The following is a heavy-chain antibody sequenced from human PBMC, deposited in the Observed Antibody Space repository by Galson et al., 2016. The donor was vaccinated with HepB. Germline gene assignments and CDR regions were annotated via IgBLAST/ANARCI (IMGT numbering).Heavy chain of an antibody. J-gene: IGHJ6*02. CDR3: AKGLAYCSGTSCLTYSDSPGGGMDV. CDR2: IWYDGNNK. D-gene: IGHD2-2*01. V-gene: IGHV3-33*06. Sequence: SLRLSCAASGFAFSTYGMHWVRQAPGKGLEWVAVIWYDGNNKYHLNSVKGRFTISRDNSKNMLYLQMNSLRVEDTAVYYCAKGLAYCSGTSCLTYSDSPGGGMDVWGQGTTVTVSS. CDR1: GFAFSTYG.